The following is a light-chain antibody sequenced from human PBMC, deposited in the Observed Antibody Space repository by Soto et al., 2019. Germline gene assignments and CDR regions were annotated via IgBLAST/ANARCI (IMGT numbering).Light chain of an antibody. J-gene: IGLJ1*01. Sequence: QSVLTQPRSVSGSPRQSVTISCTGTNSDVGGYIYVSWYQQHPGKAPKLMMFDVSKRPSGVPDRFSGSKSDNTASLTIPGTQAADGADYFCCSYAGNYNYVFETGTKVTAL. CDR2: DVS. V-gene: IGLV2-11*01. CDR1: NSDVGGYIY. CDR3: CSYAGNYNYV.